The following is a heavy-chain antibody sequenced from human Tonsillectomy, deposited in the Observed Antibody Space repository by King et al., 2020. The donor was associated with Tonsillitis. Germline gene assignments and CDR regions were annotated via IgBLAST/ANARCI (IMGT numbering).Heavy chain of an antibody. CDR3: ARDRGTWGVIVYYFDY. V-gene: IGHV1-46*01. CDR2: LSPSGGST. CDR1: GYTFTSYY. Sequence: QLVQSGAEVKKPGASVKVSCKASGYTFTSYYMHWVRQAPGQGLEWMGILSPSGGSTSYAQKFQGRVTMTRDTSTSTVYMELSSLRSEDTAVYYCARDRGTWGVIVYYFDYWGQEPWSPSPQ. J-gene: IGHJ4*01. D-gene: IGHD3-16*02.